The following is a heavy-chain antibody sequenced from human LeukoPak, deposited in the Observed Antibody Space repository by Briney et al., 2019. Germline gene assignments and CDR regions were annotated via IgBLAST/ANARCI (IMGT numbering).Heavy chain of an antibody. J-gene: IGHJ6*02. Sequence: PAGSLRLSCAASGFTFSSYNMNWVRRAPGKEMEWVSCIRSSSTYIYNADSVKGRFTISRDNAKNSLYLQMNSLRVEDTAVYYCARVLLWFGEALDYGMDVWGQGTTVTVSS. V-gene: IGHV3-21*01. CDR3: ARVLLWFGEALDYGMDV. CDR1: GFTFSSYN. D-gene: IGHD3-10*01. CDR2: IRSSSTYI.